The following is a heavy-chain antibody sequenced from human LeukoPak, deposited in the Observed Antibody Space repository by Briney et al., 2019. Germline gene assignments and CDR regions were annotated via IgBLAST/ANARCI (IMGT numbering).Heavy chain of an antibody. Sequence: SETLSLTCTVSGGSIGSYYWSWIRQPPGKGLEWIGYIYYSGSTNYNPSLKSRVTMSVDTSKNQFSLNLSSVTAADTAVYYCARFSSIAAAFDYWGLGTLVTVSS. CDR1: GGSIGSYY. J-gene: IGHJ4*02. CDR2: IYYSGST. V-gene: IGHV4-59*12. D-gene: IGHD6-13*01. CDR3: ARFSSIAAAFDY.